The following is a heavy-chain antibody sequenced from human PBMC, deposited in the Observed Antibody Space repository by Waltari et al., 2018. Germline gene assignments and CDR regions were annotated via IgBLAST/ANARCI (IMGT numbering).Heavy chain of an antibody. Sequence: QVQLQESGPGLVKPSETLSLTCTVSGGSISSSYWSWIRQPPGKGLEWIGYIYSSGSSNHNPALKSRVTISVDTSKNQFSLKLNSVTAADTAVYYCARVLRSAWGVWFDPWGPGTLVIVSS. J-gene: IGHJ5*02. CDR2: IYSSGSS. CDR1: GGSISSSY. V-gene: IGHV4-59*01. CDR3: ARVLRSAWGVWFDP. D-gene: IGHD3-16*01.